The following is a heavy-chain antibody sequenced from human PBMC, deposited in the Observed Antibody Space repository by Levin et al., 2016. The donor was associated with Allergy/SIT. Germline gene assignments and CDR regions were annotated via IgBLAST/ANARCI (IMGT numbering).Heavy chain of an antibody. V-gene: IGHV3-49*03. Sequence: GESLKISCTASGFTFGDYAMSWFRQAPGKGLEWVGFIRSKAYGGTTEYAASVKGRFTISRDDSKSIAYLQMNSLKTEDTAVYYCTRRGYSGYDSYWFDPWGQGTLVTVSS. CDR3: TRRGYSGYDSYWFDP. D-gene: IGHD5-12*01. J-gene: IGHJ5*02. CDR2: IRSKAYGGTT. CDR1: GFTFGDYA.